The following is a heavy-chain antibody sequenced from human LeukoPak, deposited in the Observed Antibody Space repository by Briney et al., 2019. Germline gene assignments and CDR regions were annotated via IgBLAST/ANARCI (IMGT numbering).Heavy chain of an antibody. CDR2: ISSDGSNK. Sequence: PGGSLRLSCAASGFTFSSYVMHWVRQAPGKGLEWVAVISSDGSNKYYADSVKGRFTISRHNSKNTLYLQMNSLRAEDTAVYYCARPYSSTWARSPYYFDYWGQGTLITVSS. J-gene: IGHJ4*02. CDR3: ARPYSSTWARSPYYFDY. D-gene: IGHD6-13*01. V-gene: IGHV3-30*01. CDR1: GFTFSSYV.